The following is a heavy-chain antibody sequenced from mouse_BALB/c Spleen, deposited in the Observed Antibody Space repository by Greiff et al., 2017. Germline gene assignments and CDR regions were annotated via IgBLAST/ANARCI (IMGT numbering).Heavy chain of an antibody. J-gene: IGHJ4*01. CDR2: INPSNGRT. CDR1: GYTFTSYW. Sequence: QVHVKQPGAELVKPGASVKLSCKASGYTFTSYWMHWVKQRPGQGLEWIGEINPSNGRTNYNEKFKSKATLTVDKSSSTAYMQLSSLTSEDSAVYYCARSGYRYDGYYAMDYWGQGTSVTVSS. D-gene: IGHD2-14*01. V-gene: IGHV1S81*02. CDR3: ARSGYRYDGYYAMDY.